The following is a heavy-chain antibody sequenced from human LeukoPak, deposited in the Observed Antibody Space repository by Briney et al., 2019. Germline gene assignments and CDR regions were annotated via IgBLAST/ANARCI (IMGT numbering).Heavy chain of an antibody. D-gene: IGHD3-16*01. CDR2: ISSISTYT. CDR3: ARDYGY. Sequence: GGSLRLSCAASGFTFSSYGMNWVRQAPGKGPEWVSSISSISTYTHYADSVKGRFTISRDNAKNSLYLQMNSLRAEDTAVYYCARDYGYWGHGTLVTVSS. J-gene: IGHJ4*01. V-gene: IGHV3-21*01. CDR1: GFTFSSYG.